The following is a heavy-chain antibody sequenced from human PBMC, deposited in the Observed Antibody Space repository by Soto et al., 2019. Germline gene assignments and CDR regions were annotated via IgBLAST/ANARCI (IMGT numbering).Heavy chain of an antibody. D-gene: IGHD4-17*01. Sequence: ASVKVSCKASGYTFTGYYMHWVRQAPGQGLEWMGWINPNSGGTNYAQKFQGWVTMTRDTSISTAYMELSRLRSDDTAVYYCARVATVTSDYYYGMDGWGQGTTGTVSS. V-gene: IGHV1-2*04. CDR3: ARVATVTSDYYYGMDG. CDR1: GYTFTGYY. J-gene: IGHJ6*02. CDR2: INPNSGGT.